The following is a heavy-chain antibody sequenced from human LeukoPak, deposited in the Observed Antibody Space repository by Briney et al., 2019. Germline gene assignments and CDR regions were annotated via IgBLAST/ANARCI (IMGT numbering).Heavy chain of an antibody. CDR2: ISSSSSYI. Sequence: GGSLRLSCAASGFTFSSYSMNWVRQAPGKGLEWVSSISSSSSYIYYADSVKGRFTISRDNAKNSLYLQMNSLRAEDTAVYYCAKGIWFREHKKSHYYYGMDVWGPGNPVTVS. CDR3: AKGIWFREHKKSHYYYGMDV. CDR1: GFTFSSYS. D-gene: IGHD3-10*01. J-gene: IGHJ6*02. V-gene: IGHV3-21*01.